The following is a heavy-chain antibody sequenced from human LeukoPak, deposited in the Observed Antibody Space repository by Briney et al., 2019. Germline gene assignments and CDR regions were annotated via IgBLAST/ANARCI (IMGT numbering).Heavy chain of an antibody. CDR1: GFTFSSYA. Sequence: PGGSLRPSCAASGFTFSSYAMSWVRQAPGKGLEWVSAISGSGGSTYYADSVKGRFTISRDNSKNTLYLQMNSLRAEDTAVYYCAKPVTPLAVAEGFDYWGQGTLVTVSS. D-gene: IGHD6-19*01. J-gene: IGHJ4*02. V-gene: IGHV3-23*01. CDR3: AKPVTPLAVAEGFDY. CDR2: ISGSGGST.